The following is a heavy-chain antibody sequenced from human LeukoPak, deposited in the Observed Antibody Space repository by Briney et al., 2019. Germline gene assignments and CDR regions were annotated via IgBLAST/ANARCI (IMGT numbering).Heavy chain of an antibody. CDR2: ITPDGNGA. CDR1: GFTFSGHW. Sequence: PGGSLRLSCVASGFTFSGHWMHWVRQVPGKGLMAVSRITPDGNGAAYADSVKGRFTISRDNAKNTLYLEMNSLTAEDTALYHCTRSGYSNGYDYWGQGTLVTVSS. D-gene: IGHD2-15*01. V-gene: IGHV3-74*03. CDR3: TRSGYSNGYDY. J-gene: IGHJ4*02.